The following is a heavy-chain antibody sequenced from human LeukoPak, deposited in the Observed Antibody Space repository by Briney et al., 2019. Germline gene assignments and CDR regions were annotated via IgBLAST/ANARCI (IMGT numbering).Heavy chain of an antibody. V-gene: IGHV3-48*02. Sequence: GGSLRLSCVASGFTFGSYSMNWVRQAPGKGLEWVSYISSGSSIMYYADSVKGRFSISRDNAKNSLFLRMDSLRDDDTAVYYCARDLDYAFDYWGQGTLVTVSS. D-gene: IGHD4/OR15-4a*01. J-gene: IGHJ4*02. CDR1: GFTFGSYS. CDR2: ISSGSSIM. CDR3: ARDLDYAFDY.